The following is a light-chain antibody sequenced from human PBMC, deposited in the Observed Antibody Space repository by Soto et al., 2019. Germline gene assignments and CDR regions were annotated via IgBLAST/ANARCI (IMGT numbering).Light chain of an antibody. V-gene: IGKV3-15*01. Sequence: EIVLTQSPATLSLSPGERATLSCRASQSVSSNLAWYQQKPGQAPRLLLYGASARATGIPGRFSGSGSGTEFTPTISSQRSDDVAVYYCQHYNYWPFTFGQGTKLEIK. CDR3: QHYNYWPFT. CDR2: GAS. CDR1: QSVSSN. J-gene: IGKJ2*01.